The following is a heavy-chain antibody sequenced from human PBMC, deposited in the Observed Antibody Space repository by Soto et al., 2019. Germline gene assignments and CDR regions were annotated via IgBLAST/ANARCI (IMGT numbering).Heavy chain of an antibody. CDR2: IWYDGSSK. J-gene: IGHJ4*02. Sequence: PWGTLRLPCAASGFSFSSYGMHWVRQAPGKGLERVADIWYDGSSKYYADSVKGRFNICRGNSKNTLYLQMNSQSSEDTDVYYSARGDWERPAPFGYWGQGTLVTAST. CDR1: GFSFSSYG. CDR3: ARGDWERPAPFGY. V-gene: IGHV3-33*01. D-gene: IGHD1-26*01.